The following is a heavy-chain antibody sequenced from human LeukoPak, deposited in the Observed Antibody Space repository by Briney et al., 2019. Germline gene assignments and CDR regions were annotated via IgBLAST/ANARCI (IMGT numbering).Heavy chain of an antibody. J-gene: IGHJ4*02. V-gene: IGHV4-61*02. D-gene: IGHD4-11*01. Sequence: PSQTLSLTCTVSGGSISSGSYYWNWIRQPAGKGLEWIGRIYTSGSTNYNPSLKSRVTMSADTSKNQFSLKLNSVTAADTAVYYCARWTLTTNFDYWGQGTLVTVSS. CDR1: GGSISSGSYY. CDR3: ARWTLTTNFDY. CDR2: IYTSGST.